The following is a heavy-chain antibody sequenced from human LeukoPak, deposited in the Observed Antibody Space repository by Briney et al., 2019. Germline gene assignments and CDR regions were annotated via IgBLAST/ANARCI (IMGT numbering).Heavy chain of an antibody. J-gene: IGHJ6*03. CDR1: GYTFTSYD. V-gene: IGHV1-8*01. Sequence: ASVKVSCKAPGYTFTSYDINWVRHPTAQGHERMGWMNPNSGNTGYAQKFQGRVTITRNTSISKPYMEQRSLISDDKAVYYCAGFSGGGYYYYYYYMDVWGKGTPVTVSS. D-gene: IGHD1-26*01. CDR2: MNPNSGNT. CDR3: AGFSGGGYYYYYYYMDV.